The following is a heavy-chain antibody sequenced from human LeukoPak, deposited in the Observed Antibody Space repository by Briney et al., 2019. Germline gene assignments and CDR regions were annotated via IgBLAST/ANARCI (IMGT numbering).Heavy chain of an antibody. J-gene: IGHJ6*02. Sequence: GASVKVSCKASGYTFTSYGISWVRQAPGQGLEWMGWISAYNGNTNYAQKLQGRVTMTTDTPTSTAYMELRSLRSDDTAVYYCARLKQLVRYYYYGMDVWGQGTLVTVSS. CDR3: ARLKQLVRYYYYGMDV. V-gene: IGHV1-18*01. D-gene: IGHD6-13*01. CDR2: ISAYNGNT. CDR1: GYTFTSYG.